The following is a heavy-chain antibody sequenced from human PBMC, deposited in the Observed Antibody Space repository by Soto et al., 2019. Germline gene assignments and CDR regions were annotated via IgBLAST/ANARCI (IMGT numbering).Heavy chain of an antibody. Sequence: VASVKVSCKTSGNTFTRYDMNWVRQAPGQGLEWMGWMRPNSGTTGYAGKFQGRVSMTRNTSISTAYMELSGLTSEDTAVYYCARGRGSTSWYYFDYWGQGTQVTVSS. CDR1: GNTFTRYD. J-gene: IGHJ4*02. D-gene: IGHD6-13*01. CDR2: MRPNSGTT. CDR3: ARGRGSTSWYYFDY. V-gene: IGHV1-8*01.